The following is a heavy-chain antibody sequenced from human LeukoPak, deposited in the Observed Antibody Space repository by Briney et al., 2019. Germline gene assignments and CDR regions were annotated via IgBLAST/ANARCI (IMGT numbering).Heavy chain of an antibody. J-gene: IGHJ5*02. Sequence: GGSLRLSCTTSGFTFGDYAMARVRQTPERGLECVGSIREKASGGTTEYPASVKGIFTVSRDDSRSIAYLQMDSLKIEDTAVYYCSRWRVTSMLYSWGQGTLVTVSS. V-gene: IGHV3-49*04. D-gene: IGHD2/OR15-2a*01. CDR2: IREKASGGTT. CDR3: SRWRVTSMLYS. CDR1: GFTFGDYA.